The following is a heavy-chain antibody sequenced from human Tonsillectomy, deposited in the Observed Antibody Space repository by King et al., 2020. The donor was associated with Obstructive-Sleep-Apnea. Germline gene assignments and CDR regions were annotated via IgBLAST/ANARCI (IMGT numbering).Heavy chain of an antibody. CDR2: ISYDGSNK. Sequence: HVQLVESGGGVVQPGRSLRLSCAASGFTFSSYAMHWVRQAPGKGLEWVAVISYDGSNKYYADSVKGRFTISRDNSKNTLYLQMNSLRAEDTAVYYCARPNPVTTIDYYYYGMDVWGQGTTVTVSS. CDR1: GFTFSSYA. CDR3: ARPNPVTTIDYYYYGMDV. J-gene: IGHJ6*02. V-gene: IGHV3-30*04. D-gene: IGHD4-17*01.